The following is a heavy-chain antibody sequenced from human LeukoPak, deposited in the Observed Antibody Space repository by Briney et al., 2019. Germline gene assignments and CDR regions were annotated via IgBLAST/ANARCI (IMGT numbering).Heavy chain of an antibody. V-gene: IGHV1-69*13. D-gene: IGHD2-15*01. CDR3: ARGYCSGGSCYRTDFDY. CDR1: GGTFSSYA. Sequence: GASVKVSCKASGGTFSSYAISWVRQAPGQGLEWMGGIIPIFGTANYAQKFQGRVTITADESTSTAYMELSRLRSDDTAVYYCARGYCSGGSCYRTDFDYWGQGTLVTVSS. CDR2: IIPIFGTA. J-gene: IGHJ4*02.